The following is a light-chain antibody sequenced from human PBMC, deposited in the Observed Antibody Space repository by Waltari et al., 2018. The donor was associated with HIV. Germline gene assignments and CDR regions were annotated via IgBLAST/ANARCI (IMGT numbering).Light chain of an antibody. CDR2: ANN. CDR3: QSYDNSLRVSYV. Sequence: QSVLTQPPSVSGAPGQRVTIPCPGRSPNIGAYDVHWYQQLPGRAPKLLIYANNNRPAGVPDRFSGSKSGTAASLAIAGLQIEDEGDYFCQSYDNSLRVSYVFSAGTRVTVL. J-gene: IGLJ1*01. CDR1: SPNIGAYD. V-gene: IGLV1-40*01.